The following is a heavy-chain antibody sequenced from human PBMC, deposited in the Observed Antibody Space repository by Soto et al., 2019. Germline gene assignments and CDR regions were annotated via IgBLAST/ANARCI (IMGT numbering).Heavy chain of an antibody. Sequence: EVQLMQSGGGLVKPGGSLRLSCAASGFAFSTYSMNWVRQAPGKGLEWVSSITRSSNYIYYADSVKGRFTISRDNAQSSLYLQMNSLRGEDTAVYYCARDTNFYASGSGIDFWGQGTVVTVSS. D-gene: IGHD3-10*01. V-gene: IGHV3-21*06. CDR1: GFAFSTYS. J-gene: IGHJ4*02. CDR3: ARDTNFYASGSGIDF. CDR2: ITRSSNYI.